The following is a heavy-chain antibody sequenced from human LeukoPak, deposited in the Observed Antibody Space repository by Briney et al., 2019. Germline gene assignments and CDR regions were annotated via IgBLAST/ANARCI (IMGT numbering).Heavy chain of an antibody. CDR3: ARDRAESNWTNHTLFDS. CDR1: GFTFSSYW. Sequence: GGSLRLSCAASGFTFSSYWMSWVRQAPGKGLEWVANIKQDGSEKYYVDSVKGRFTISRDNAKNSLYLQMSSLRAEDTAIYYCARDRAESNWTNHTLFDSWGQGTPVTVSS. J-gene: IGHJ4*02. V-gene: IGHV3-7*01. D-gene: IGHD1/OR15-1a*01. CDR2: IKQDGSEK.